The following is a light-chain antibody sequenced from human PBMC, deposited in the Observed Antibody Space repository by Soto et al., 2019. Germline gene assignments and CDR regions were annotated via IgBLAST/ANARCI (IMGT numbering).Light chain of an antibody. V-gene: IGKV3-11*01. CDR3: QQRSNWPLT. J-gene: IGKJ4*01. Sequence: EIVLTQSPATLSLSPGERATLSCRASQSVSSYLAWYQQKPGQAPRLLIYDASNMATGIPAMFSGSVSGTDFTLTISSLEPEDFAVYYCQQRSNWPLTFGGGTNVEIK. CDR1: QSVSSY. CDR2: DAS.